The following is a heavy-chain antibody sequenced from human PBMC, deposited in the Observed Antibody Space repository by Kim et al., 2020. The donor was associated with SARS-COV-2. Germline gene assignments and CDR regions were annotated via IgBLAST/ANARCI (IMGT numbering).Heavy chain of an antibody. Sequence: GGSLRLSCAASGFTFSSYGMHWVRQAPGKGLEWVAVISYDGSNKYYADSVKGRFTISRDNSKNTLYLQMNSLRAEDTAVYYCAKDQDPVRWLQNSYDYWGQGTLVTVSS. J-gene: IGHJ4*02. CDR2: ISYDGSNK. CDR1: GFTFSSYG. D-gene: IGHD5-12*01. CDR3: AKDQDPVRWLQNSYDY. V-gene: IGHV3-30*18.